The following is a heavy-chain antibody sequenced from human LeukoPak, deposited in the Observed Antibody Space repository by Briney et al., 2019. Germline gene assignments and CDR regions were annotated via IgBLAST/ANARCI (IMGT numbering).Heavy chain of an antibody. CDR1: GGSISSYY. V-gene: IGHV4-59*12. CDR3: ARVNVAGYCSGGSCSGFDP. J-gene: IGHJ5*02. CDR2: IYYSGST. Sequence: SETLSLTCTVSGGSISSYYWSWIRQPPGKGLEWIGYIYYSGSTNYNPSLKSRVTISVDTSKNQFSLKLSSVTAADTAVYYCARVNVAGYCSGGSCSGFDPWGQGTLVTVSS. D-gene: IGHD2-15*01.